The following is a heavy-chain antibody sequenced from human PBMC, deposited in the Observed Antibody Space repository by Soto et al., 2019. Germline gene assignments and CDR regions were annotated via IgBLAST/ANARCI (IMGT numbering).Heavy chain of an antibody. CDR1: GGTFSSYT. CDR3: ARGRPNIVATINDAFDI. V-gene: IGHV1-69*02. CDR2: IVPILGIA. Sequence: SVKVSCKASGGTFSSYTISWVRQAPGQGLEWMGRIVPILGIANYAQKFQGRVTITADKSTSTAYMELSSLRSEDTAVYYCARGRPNIVATINDAFDIWGQGTMVTVSS. D-gene: IGHD5-12*01. J-gene: IGHJ3*02.